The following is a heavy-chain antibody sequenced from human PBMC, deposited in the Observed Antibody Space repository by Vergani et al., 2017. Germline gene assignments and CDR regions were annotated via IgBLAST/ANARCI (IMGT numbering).Heavy chain of an antibody. CDR2: IYYSGST. Sequence: QVQLQESGPGLVKPSETLSLTCTVSGGSISSYYWSWIRQPPGKGLEWIGYIYYSGSTNYNPSLKSRVTISVDTSKNQCSLKLSSVTAADTAVYYCARESGSGLTYYFDYWGQGTLVTVSS. D-gene: IGHD3-22*01. J-gene: IGHJ4*02. V-gene: IGHV4-59*01. CDR1: GGSISSYY. CDR3: ARESGSGLTYYFDY.